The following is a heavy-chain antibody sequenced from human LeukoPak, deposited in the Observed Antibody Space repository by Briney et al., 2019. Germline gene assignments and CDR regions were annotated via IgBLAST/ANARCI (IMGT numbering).Heavy chain of an antibody. CDR2: INPNSGGT. V-gene: IGHV1-2*06. D-gene: IGHD3-22*01. J-gene: IGHJ4*02. CDR3: ARALHYYDSSGYYPYPCNY. Sequence: ASVKVSCKASGYTFTGYYMHWVRQAPGQGLEWMGRINPNSGGTNYAQKFQGRVTMTRDTSISTAYMELSRLRSDDTAVYYCARALHYYDSSGYYPYPCNYWGQGTLVTVSS. CDR1: GYTFTGYY.